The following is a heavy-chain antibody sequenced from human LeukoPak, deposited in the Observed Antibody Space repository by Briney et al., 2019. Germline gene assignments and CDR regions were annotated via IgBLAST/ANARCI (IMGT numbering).Heavy chain of an antibody. J-gene: IGHJ4*02. CDR2: ISDSGGAT. D-gene: IGHD4-17*01. Sequence: GGSLRLSCAASGFSFRNYAMSWVRRAPGKGLEWVSSISDSGGATYYADSVKGRFTISRDNSGNTLYLQLNSLGADDTAVYYCAKIAPWGAVTTTDGFDYWGQGTLVTVSS. CDR3: AKIAPWGAVTTTDGFDY. CDR1: GFSFRNYA. V-gene: IGHV3-23*01.